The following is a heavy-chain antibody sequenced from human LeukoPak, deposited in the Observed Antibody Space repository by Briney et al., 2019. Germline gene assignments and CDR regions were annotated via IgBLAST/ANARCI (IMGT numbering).Heavy chain of an antibody. CDR1: GGSISSGSYY. CDR2: IYTSGST. J-gene: IGHJ2*01. CDR3: ARGYSYNYRYFDL. V-gene: IGHV4-61*02. D-gene: IGHD5-18*01. Sequence: PSETLSLTCTVSGGSISSGSYYWSWIRQPAGKGLEWIGRIYTSGSTNYNPSLKSRVTISVDTSKNQFSLKLSSVTAADTAVYYRARGYSYNYRYFDLWGRGTLVTVSS.